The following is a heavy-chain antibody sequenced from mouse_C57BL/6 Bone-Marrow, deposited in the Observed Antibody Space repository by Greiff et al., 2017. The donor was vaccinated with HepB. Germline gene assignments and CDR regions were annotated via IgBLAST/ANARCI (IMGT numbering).Heavy chain of an antibody. CDR1: GYTFTDYE. J-gene: IGHJ3*01. V-gene: IGHV1-15*01. CDR2: IDPETGGT. Sequence: QVQLQQSGAELVRPGASVTLSCKASGYTFTDYEMHWVKQTPVHGLEWIGAIDPETGGTAYNQKFKGKAILTADESSSTAYMELRSLTSEDSAVYYCTNYPWFAYWGQGTLVTVSA. CDR3: TNYPWFAY. D-gene: IGHD1-1*02.